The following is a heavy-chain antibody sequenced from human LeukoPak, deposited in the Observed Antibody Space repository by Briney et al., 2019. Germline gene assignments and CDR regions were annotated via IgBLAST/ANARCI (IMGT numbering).Heavy chain of an antibody. V-gene: IGHV6-1*01. D-gene: IGHD3-16*02. CDR3: AGGGEPWGSYPWFDP. J-gene: IGHJ5*02. CDR2: TYYRSKWYN. Sequence: SQTLSLTCAISGDSASSNSAAWNWIRQSPSRGLEWLGRTYYRSKWYNDYAVSVKSRITINPDTSKNQFSLQLNSVTPEDTAVYYCAGGGEPWGSYPWFDPWGQGTLVTVSS. CDR1: GDSASSNSAA.